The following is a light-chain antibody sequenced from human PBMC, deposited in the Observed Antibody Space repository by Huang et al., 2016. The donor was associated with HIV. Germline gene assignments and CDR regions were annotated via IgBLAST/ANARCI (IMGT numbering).Light chain of an antibody. CDR2: WAS. CDR3: QQYYISPPT. J-gene: IGKJ2*01. CDR1: QSVLSRPTNKTY. Sequence: DIVMTQSPDSMAVSLGERATINCKSSQSVLSRPTNKTYLAWYQQRPGQSPTLLIYWASTRRSGVPDLFIAIGSWTHVTLTISSLQAEDVAFYYCQQYYISPPTFGQGTKLEI. V-gene: IGKV4-1*01.